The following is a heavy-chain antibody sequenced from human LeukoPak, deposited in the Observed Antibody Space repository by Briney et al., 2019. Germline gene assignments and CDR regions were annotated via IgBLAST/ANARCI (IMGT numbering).Heavy chain of an antibody. CDR2: IYTSGSS. Sequence: SETLSLTCTVSGGSISNYYWSWIRQPAGKGLEWIGRIYTSGSSNYNPSLKSRITMSVDTSKSEFSLTVTSVTAADTAVYYCARGGSYIYDYYMDVWGKGATVTVSS. D-gene: IGHD1-26*01. V-gene: IGHV4-4*07. CDR3: ARGGSYIYDYYMDV. CDR1: GGSISNYY. J-gene: IGHJ6*03.